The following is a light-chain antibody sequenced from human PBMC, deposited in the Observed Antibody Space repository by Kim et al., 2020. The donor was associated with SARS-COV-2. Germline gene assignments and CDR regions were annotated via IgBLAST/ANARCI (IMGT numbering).Light chain of an antibody. CDR2: RNN. CDR1: SSNIGSNY. V-gene: IGLV1-47*01. J-gene: IGLJ3*02. CDR3: AAWDDSLSGWV. Sequence: QSVLTQPPSASGTPGQRVTISCSGSSSNIGSNYVYWYQQLPGTAPKLLIYRNNQRPSGVPDRFSGSKSGTSASLASSGLRSEDEAEYYCAAWDDSLSGWVFGGGTKVTVL.